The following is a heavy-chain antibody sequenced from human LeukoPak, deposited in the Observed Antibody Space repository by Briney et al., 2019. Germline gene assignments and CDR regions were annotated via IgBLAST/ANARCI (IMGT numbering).Heavy chain of an antibody. CDR1: GGSFSGYY. CDR3: ARLAVAGVKGYYYYGMDV. CDR2: INHSGST. J-gene: IGHJ6*02. D-gene: IGHD6-19*01. V-gene: IGHV4-34*01. Sequence: PSETLSLTCAVYGGSFSGYYWSWIRQPPGKGLEWIGEINHSGSTNYNPSLKSRVTISVDTSKNQFSLKLSSVTAADTAVYYCARLAVAGVKGYYYYGMDVWGQGTTVTVSS.